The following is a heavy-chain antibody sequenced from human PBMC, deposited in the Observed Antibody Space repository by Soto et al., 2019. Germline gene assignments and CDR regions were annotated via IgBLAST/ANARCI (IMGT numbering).Heavy chain of an antibody. CDR1: GYTFTIYY. D-gene: IGHD3-10*01. CDR2: INTSGGSP. V-gene: IGHV1-46*01. Sequence: ASVKVSCKAFGYTFTIYYIHWVRQAPGQGLEWMGVINTSGGSPTYAQKFQDRVTMTRDTSTSTVYMELSSLGSEDTAVYYCARGGRHSDYYYYYGMDVWGQGTTVTVSS. J-gene: IGHJ6*02. CDR3: ARGGRHSDYYYYYGMDV.